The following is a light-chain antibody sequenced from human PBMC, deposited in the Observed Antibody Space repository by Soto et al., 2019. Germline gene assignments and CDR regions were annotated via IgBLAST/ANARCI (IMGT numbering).Light chain of an antibody. CDR2: DAS. V-gene: IGKV3-20*01. CDR1: QTVRNNY. CDR3: QQFSSYPLT. Sequence: LTESGGSLSLKKGERATLSCSASQTVRNNYLAWYQQKPGQAPRLMIYDASSRATGIPDRFSGGGSGTDCTLTISRLEPEDVTVYYCQQFSSYPLTFSGGTKVDIK. J-gene: IGKJ4*01.